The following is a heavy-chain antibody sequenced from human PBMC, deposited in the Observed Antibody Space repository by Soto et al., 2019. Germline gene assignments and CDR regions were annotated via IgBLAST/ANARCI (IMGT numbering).Heavy chain of an antibody. CDR2: FYYTGST. V-gene: IGHV4-61*01. CDR1: GGSVSSGNYY. D-gene: IGHD3-22*01. CDR3: ARSMHYSDGSNYSPFDY. J-gene: IGHJ4*02. Sequence: SETLSLTCTVSGGSVSSGNYYWSWIRQPPGKGLEWIGYFYYTGSTNYNPSLKSRVTISVDASKNQFSLRLSSLTAADTAVYYCARSMHYSDGSNYSPFDYWGQGTLVTAPQ.